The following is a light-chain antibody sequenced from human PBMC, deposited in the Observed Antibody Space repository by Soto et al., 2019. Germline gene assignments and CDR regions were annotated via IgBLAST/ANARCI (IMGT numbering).Light chain of an antibody. CDR2: GAS. V-gene: IGKV3-20*01. J-gene: IGKJ3*01. Sequence: EIVLTQSPGTLSLSPGERATLSCRASQSVSSNNLAWYQQRPGQAPRVVIYGASTRANGIPERFSGSGSGTDFTLTISRLEPEDFAVYYCQQYGSSPFTFGPGNNVDIK. CDR1: QSVSSNN. CDR3: QQYGSSPFT.